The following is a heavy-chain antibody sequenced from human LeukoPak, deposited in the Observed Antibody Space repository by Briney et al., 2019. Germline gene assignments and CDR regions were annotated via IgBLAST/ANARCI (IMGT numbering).Heavy chain of an antibody. CDR2: VGPSNHKT. Sequence: LRASVKVSCKASGYTFTGYYMHWVRQAPGQGLEWMGWVGPSNHKTYYTQKFQGRITFTADTSTSTAYVELRSLTSDDTALYFCARNYYGTGAYRNDHWGQGTLVTVSS. CDR3: ARNYYGTGAYRNDH. D-gene: IGHD3-10*01. V-gene: IGHV1-18*04. CDR1: GYTFTGYY. J-gene: IGHJ4*02.